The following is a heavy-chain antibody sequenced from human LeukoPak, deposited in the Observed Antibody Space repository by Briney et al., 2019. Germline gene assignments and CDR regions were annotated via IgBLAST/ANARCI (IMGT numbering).Heavy chain of an antibody. Sequence: GGSLRLSCAASGFTFSSYAMSWVRQAPGKGLEWVSAISGGGGSTYYADSVKGRFTISRDNSKNTLYLQMNSLRAEDTAVYYCAKVGITMVWGVVNYFDYWGQGTLVTVSS. CDR2: ISGGGGST. V-gene: IGHV3-23*01. CDR3: AKVGITMVWGVVNYFDY. J-gene: IGHJ4*02. D-gene: IGHD3-10*01. CDR1: GFTFSSYA.